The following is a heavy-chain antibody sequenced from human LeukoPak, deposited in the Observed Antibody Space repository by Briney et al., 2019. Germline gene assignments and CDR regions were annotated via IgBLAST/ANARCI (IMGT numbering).Heavy chain of an antibody. CDR3: AREGGEWELLRTFDY. D-gene: IGHD1-26*01. J-gene: IGHJ4*02. V-gene: IGHV3-48*03. Sequence: GGSLRLSCAASGFTFSSYEMNWVRQAPGKGLEWVSYIRSSGSTIYYADSVKGRFTISRDNAKNSLYLQMNSLRAEDTAVYYCAREGGEWELLRTFDYGGQGTLVTVSS. CDR1: GFTFSSYE. CDR2: IRSSGSTI.